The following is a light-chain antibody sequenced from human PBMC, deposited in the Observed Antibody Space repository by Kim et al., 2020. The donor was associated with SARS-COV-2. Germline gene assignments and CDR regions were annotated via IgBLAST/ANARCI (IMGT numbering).Light chain of an antibody. Sequence: GQKGTISCSGSSSNIGNNYVSWYQQFPGTAPKLLIYDNNKRPSGIPDRFSGSKSGTSATLGITGLQTGDEADYHCGTWDSSLSVWVFGGGTQPTVL. J-gene: IGLJ3*02. CDR1: SSNIGNNY. CDR3: GTWDSSLSVWV. CDR2: DNN. V-gene: IGLV1-51*01.